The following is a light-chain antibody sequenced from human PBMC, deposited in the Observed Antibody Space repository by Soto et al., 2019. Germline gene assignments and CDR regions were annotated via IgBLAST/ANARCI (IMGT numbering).Light chain of an antibody. Sequence: EIMLTQSPGTLSLSQGERATLSCRASQSVSSSYLAWYQQKPGQAPRLLIYDASKGATGIPARFSGSGSGTEFTLTISSLQSEDFAVYHCQQYNNWPAITFGQGTRLEIK. V-gene: IGKV3D-15*01. CDR1: QSVSSSY. CDR3: QQYNNWPAIT. J-gene: IGKJ5*01. CDR2: DAS.